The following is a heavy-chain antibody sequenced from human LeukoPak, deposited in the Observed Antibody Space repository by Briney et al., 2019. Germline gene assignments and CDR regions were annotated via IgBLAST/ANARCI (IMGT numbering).Heavy chain of an antibody. CDR3: VREDTPATANY. Sequence: EGSLRLSCAASGFNFANHAMSWVRQTPGKGLERVSAISGGGDITYYADSVTGRFTISRDNSKDTLFLQMHSLRPGDTAVYYCVREDTPATANYWGQGTLVTISS. CDR1: GFNFANHA. CDR2: ISGGGDIT. D-gene: IGHD2-21*02. V-gene: IGHV3-23*01. J-gene: IGHJ4*02.